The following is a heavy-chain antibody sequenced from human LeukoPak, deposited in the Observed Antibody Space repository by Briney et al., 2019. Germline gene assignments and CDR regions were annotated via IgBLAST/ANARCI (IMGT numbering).Heavy chain of an antibody. Sequence: QSGGSLRLSCAASGLTLSSNYMSWVRQAPGKGLEWVSVIYSGGSTYYADSVKGRFTISRDNSKNTLYLQMNSLRAEDTAVYYCAKDGGDYFDYWGQGTLVTVSS. CDR1: GLTLSSNY. V-gene: IGHV3-66*01. J-gene: IGHJ4*02. D-gene: IGHD3-16*01. CDR3: AKDGGDYFDY. CDR2: IYSGGST.